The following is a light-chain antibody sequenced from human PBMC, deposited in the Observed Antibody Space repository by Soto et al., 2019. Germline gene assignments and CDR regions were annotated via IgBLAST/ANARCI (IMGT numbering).Light chain of an antibody. V-gene: IGKV3-20*01. J-gene: IGKJ5*01. CDR2: GAS. Sequence: EIVLTQSPGTLSLSPGERATLSCRASQSVSSSYLAWSQQKPGQDPRLLIYGASSRATGIPDRFIGSGSGTDFTLTISRLEPEDLAVYYCHQYGSSPLFTFGQGTRLE. CDR1: QSVSSSY. CDR3: HQYGSSPLFT.